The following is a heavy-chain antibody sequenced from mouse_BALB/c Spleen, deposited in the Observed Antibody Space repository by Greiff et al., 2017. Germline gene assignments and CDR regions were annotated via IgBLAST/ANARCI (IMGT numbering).Heavy chain of an antibody. CDR2: INSNGGST. Sequence: EVQLQESGGGLVQPGGSLKLSCAASGFTFSSYGMSWVRQTPDKRLELVATINSNGGSTYYPDSVKGRFTISRDNAKNTLYLQMSSLKSEDTAMYYGARDPTVVATDAMDYWGQGTSVTVSS. V-gene: IGHV5-6-3*01. CDR1: GFTFSSYG. J-gene: IGHJ4*01. CDR3: ARDPTVVATDAMDY. D-gene: IGHD1-1*01.